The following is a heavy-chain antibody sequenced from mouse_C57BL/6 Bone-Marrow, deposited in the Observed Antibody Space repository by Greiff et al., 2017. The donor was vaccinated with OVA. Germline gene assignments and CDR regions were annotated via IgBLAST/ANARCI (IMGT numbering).Heavy chain of an antibody. J-gene: IGHJ2*01. D-gene: IGHD1-1*01. V-gene: IGHV1-64*01. Sequence: VQLQESGAELVKPGASVKLSCKASGYTFTSYWMHWVKQRPGQGLEWIGMIHPNSGSTNYNEKFKSKATLTVDKSSSTAYMQLSSLTSEDSAVYYCVTILRPYFDYWGQGTTRTVSS. CDR3: VTILRPYFDY. CDR1: GYTFTSYW. CDR2: IHPNSGST.